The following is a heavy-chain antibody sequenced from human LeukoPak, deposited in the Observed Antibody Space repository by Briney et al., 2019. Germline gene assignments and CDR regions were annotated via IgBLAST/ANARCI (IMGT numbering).Heavy chain of an antibody. CDR3: ARARVTLGGVIVIITPPFDY. Sequence: ASVRVSCKASGYTFTSYGISWVRQAPGQGLEWMGWISAYNGNTNYAQKLQGRVTMTKDTSTSTAYMELRSLRSDDTAVYYCARARVTLGGVIVIITPPFDYWGQGTLVTVSS. J-gene: IGHJ4*02. CDR1: GYTFTSYG. CDR2: ISAYNGNT. D-gene: IGHD3-16*02. V-gene: IGHV1-18*01.